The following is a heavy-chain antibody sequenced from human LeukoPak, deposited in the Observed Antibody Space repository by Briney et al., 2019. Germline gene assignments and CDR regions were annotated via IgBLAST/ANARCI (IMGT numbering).Heavy chain of an antibody. CDR1: GFTFSSYG. D-gene: IGHD4-23*01. J-gene: IGHJ4*02. Sequence: PGGSLRLSCAASGFTFSSYGMHWVRQAPGKGLEWVAVIWYDGSNKYYADSVKGRFTISRDNSKNTLYLQMNSLRAEDTAVYYCARTWARRWPDYWGQGTLVTVSS. CDR2: IWYDGSNK. V-gene: IGHV3-33*01. CDR3: ARTWARRWPDY.